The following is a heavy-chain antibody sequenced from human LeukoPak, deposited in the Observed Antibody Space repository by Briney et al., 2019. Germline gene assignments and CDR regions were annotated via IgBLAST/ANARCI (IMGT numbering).Heavy chain of an antibody. J-gene: IGHJ6*02. CDR2: ISGSGGST. D-gene: IGHD6-13*01. V-gene: IGHV3-23*01. CDR1: GFTFSSYA. Sequence: GGSLRLSCAASGFTFSSYAMSWVRQAPGKGLEWVSAISGSGGSTYYADSVKGRFTISRDNSKNTLYLQMNSLRAEDTAVYYCAKDKSIAAAGTKRPYYYYGMDIWGQGTTVTVSS. CDR3: AKDKSIAAAGTKRPYYYYGMDI.